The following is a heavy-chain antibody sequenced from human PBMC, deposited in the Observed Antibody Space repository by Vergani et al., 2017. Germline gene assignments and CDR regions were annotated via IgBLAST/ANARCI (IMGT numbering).Heavy chain of an antibody. CDR1: GGSMSGYY. D-gene: IGHD3-10*01. CDR3: GRVADGYGLGSRILDL. J-gene: IGHJ5*02. CDR2: MYHSGST. Sequence: QVRLQESGPGLVKPSETLSLTCSVSGGSMSGYYWSWIRQPSGKELEWIGYMYHSGSTNYNPSLETRVTISGDTSKNQFSLKLNSVTAADTSVYYCGRVADGYGLGSRILDLWGQGILVTVSS. V-gene: IGHV4-59*01.